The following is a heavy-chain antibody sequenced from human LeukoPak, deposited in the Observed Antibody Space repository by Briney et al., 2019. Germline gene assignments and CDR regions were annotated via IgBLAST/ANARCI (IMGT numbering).Heavy chain of an antibody. V-gene: IGHV3-30*18. D-gene: IGHD2/OR15-2a*01. J-gene: IGHJ6*03. CDR2: ISYDGSYK. CDR3: AKDGSMPWGYYMDV. CDR1: GFSFNTYG. Sequence: GGSLRLSCAASGFSFNTYGMHWVRQPPGTGLEWVAVISYDGSYKYYANSVKGRFTISRDNAKNSLYLEMNSLRAEDTAVYYCAKDGSMPWGYYMDVWGKGTTVTISS.